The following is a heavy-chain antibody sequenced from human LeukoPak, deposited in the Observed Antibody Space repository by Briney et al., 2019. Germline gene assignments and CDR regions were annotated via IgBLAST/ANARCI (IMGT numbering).Heavy chain of an antibody. CDR3: AKTHCGGGSCDKFDS. D-gene: IGHD2-21*01. V-gene: IGHV4-59*12. CDR2: IHYSGRA. CDR1: GGSISGYY. J-gene: IGHJ5*01. Sequence: SESLSLTCSVSGGSISGYYWTWVRQPPGKGLEWIGQIHYSGRADYNPSLRSRVTLSIDTSKNQFSLSLNSVTAADTAVYYCAKTHCGGGSCDKFDSWGQGILVTVSS.